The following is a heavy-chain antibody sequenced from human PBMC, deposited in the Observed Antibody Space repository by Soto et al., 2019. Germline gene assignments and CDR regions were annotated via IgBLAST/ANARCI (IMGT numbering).Heavy chain of an antibody. D-gene: IGHD3-10*01. J-gene: IGHJ3*02. CDR3: ATPRGTDAFDI. CDR1: CYTSTSYG. CDR2: ISAYNGNT. V-gene: IGHV1-18*01. Sequence: ASVKVSCRASCYTSTSYGISWVRQAPGQGLEWMGWISAYNGNTNYAQKLQGRVTMTTDTSTRTAYMELRRLRSDDTALSYCATPRGTDAFDIWRQGTMVT.